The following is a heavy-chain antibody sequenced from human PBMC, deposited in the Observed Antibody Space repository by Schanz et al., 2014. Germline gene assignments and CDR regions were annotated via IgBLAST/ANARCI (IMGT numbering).Heavy chain of an antibody. D-gene: IGHD6-19*01. J-gene: IGHJ4*02. V-gene: IGHV3-15*01. CDR1: GFTLNNAW. Sequence: EVQLVESGGGLVKPGGSLRLSCATSGFTLNNAWMNWVRQAPGKGLQWVARIKSKTDGGTRDYAAPVKGRFTISTDDSKNTVYLQRNSLRADDTAVYYCASRASGWYALGYFDYWGQGALVTVSS. CDR3: ASRASGWYALGYFDY. CDR2: IKSKTDGGTR.